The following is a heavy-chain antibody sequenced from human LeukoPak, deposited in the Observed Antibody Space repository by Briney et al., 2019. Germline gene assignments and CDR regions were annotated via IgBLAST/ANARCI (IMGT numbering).Heavy chain of an antibody. V-gene: IGHV4-34*01. J-gene: IGHJ4*02. D-gene: IGHD2-2*02. CDR2: INHSGST. CDR3: ARSDCSSTSCYTDFDY. CDR1: GGPFSGYY. Sequence: SETLSLTCAVYGGPFSGYYWSWIRQPPGKGLEWIGEINHSGSTNYNPSLKSRVTISVDTSKNQFSLKLNSVTAADTAVYYCARSDCSSTSCYTDFDYWGQGTLVTVSS.